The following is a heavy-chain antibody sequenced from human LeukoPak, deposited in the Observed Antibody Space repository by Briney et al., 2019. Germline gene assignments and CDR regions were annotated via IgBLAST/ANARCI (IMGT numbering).Heavy chain of an antibody. CDR1: GFPFKSSA. CDR2: IGTSGDRT. V-gene: IGHV3-23*01. Sequence: GGSLRLSCSASGFPFKSSAMRCLRHAPGKGLECLSAIGTSGDRTFYADFVKGRFTISRDNAKNTLYLQMNSLRAEDTAVYYGARDRPYFDYWGQGTLVTVSS. J-gene: IGHJ4*02. CDR3: ARDRPYFDY.